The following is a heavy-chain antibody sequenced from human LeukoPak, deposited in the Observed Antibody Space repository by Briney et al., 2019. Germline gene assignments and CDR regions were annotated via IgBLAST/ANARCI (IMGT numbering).Heavy chain of an antibody. CDR2: MNPNSGNT. J-gene: IGHJ3*02. V-gene: IGHV1-8*02. Sequence: ASVKVSCKASGGTFSSYAISWVRQATGQGLEWMGWMNPNSGNTGYAQKFQGRVTMTRNTSISTAYMELSSLRSEDTAVYYCARGGHWVNDAFDIWGQGTMVTVSS. CDR1: GGTFSSYA. D-gene: IGHD7-27*01. CDR3: ARGGHWVNDAFDI.